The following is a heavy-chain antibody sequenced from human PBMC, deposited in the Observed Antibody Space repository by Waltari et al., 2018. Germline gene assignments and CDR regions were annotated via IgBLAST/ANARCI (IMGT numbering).Heavy chain of an antibody. CDR1: GFTFSSYA. CDR2: ISGSGGST. CDR3: AKGDYGDYEGMY. Sequence: EVQLLESGGGLVQPGGSLRLSCTASGFTFSSYAMSWVRQAPGKVLEWVSAISGSGGSTYYADSVKGRFTISRDNSKNTLYLQMNSLRAEDTAVYYCAKGDYGDYEGMYWGQGTLVTVSS. V-gene: IGHV3-23*01. J-gene: IGHJ4*02. D-gene: IGHD4-17*01.